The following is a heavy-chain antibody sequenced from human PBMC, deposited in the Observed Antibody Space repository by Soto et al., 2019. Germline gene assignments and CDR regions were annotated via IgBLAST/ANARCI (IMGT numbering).Heavy chain of an antibody. CDR1: GFTFSAHA. D-gene: IGHD2-15*01. CDR3: AKDRLRAVVVVSGTFDS. CDR2: ISGDGDST. J-gene: IGHJ4*02. Sequence: EVQLLESGGGLVPPGGSLRVTCETSGFTFSAHAMGWVRQAPGKRLEWVSAISGDGDSTSYAHSVKGRMTISRDNSKNTLDLYMSSLTTDDTAIYCAKDRLRAVVVVSGTFDSWGQGALVSVSS. V-gene: IGHV3-23*01.